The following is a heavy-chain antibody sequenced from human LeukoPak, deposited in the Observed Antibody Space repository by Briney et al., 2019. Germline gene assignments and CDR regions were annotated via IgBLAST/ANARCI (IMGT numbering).Heavy chain of an antibody. CDR2: ITGDGAT. V-gene: IGHV3-23*01. CDR1: GFTFTNFA. CDR3: AKGAAAGLVDWFDP. J-gene: IGHJ5*02. D-gene: IGHD6-25*01. Sequence: PGGSLRLSCAVSGFTFTNFAMMWVRQAPGKGLQWASSITGDGATYYADSVRGRFMLSRDTSKNTLYPQMNSLTAEDTALYYCAKGAAAGLVDWFDPWGQGTLVTVSS.